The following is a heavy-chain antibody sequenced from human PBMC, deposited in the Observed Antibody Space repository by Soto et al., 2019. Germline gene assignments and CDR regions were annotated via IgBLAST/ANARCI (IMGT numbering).Heavy chain of an antibody. J-gene: IGHJ4*02. CDR2: IYSGGST. V-gene: IGHV3-53*01. CDR3: ARNYFDSGGGFDY. D-gene: IGHD3-22*01. Sequence: EVQLVESGGGLIQPGGSLRLSCAASGFTVSSNYMSWVRQAPGKGLEWVSVIYSGGSTYYADSVKGRFTISRDNSKTTVYLQMNSLRAEDTAVYYCARNYFDSGGGFDYWGQGTLATVSS. CDR1: GFTVSSNY.